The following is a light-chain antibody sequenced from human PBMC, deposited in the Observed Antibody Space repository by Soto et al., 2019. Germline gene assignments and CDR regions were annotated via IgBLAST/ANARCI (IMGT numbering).Light chain of an antibody. CDR1: QSVLYSSNSKNY. V-gene: IGKV4-1*01. J-gene: IGKJ2*01. Sequence: DIAVTQSPDSLAVSLGERATINCKSSQSVLYSSNSKNYLAWYQQKPGQPPNLLVYWASTRESGVPDRFSGSGSGTDLTLTISSLQAQDVVVYYCQQYYTTPPTFGQGTKLKIK. CDR2: WAS. CDR3: QQYYTTPPT.